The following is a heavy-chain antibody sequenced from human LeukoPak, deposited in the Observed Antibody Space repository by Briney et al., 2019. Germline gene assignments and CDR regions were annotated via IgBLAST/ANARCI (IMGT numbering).Heavy chain of an antibody. CDR1: GYDFINYG. D-gene: IGHD6-6*01. J-gene: IGHJ4*02. V-gene: IGHV1-18*01. CDR2: RSIYNGNT. Sequence: ASVKVSCKASGYDFINYGISWVRQAPGQGLEWMGWRSIYNGNTDYKLQGRVTMTTDTSTSAAYMEVRSLRSDDTAVYYCARGGPFPSGSSSREYYLDYWGQGTLVTVSS. CDR3: ARGGPFPSGSSSREYYLDY.